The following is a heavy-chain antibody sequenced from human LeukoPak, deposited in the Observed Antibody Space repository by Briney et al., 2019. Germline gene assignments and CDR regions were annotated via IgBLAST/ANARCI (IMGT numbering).Heavy chain of an antibody. CDR2: IKDKVNNYAT. D-gene: IGHD1-1*01. J-gene: IGHJ4*02. Sequence: PGGSLRPSCAASGFSLSGSAMHWVRQASGKGLEWVGRIKDKVNNYATAYAASVKGRFTISRDDSKNTAYLQMNSLKTDDTAVYYCTRLDSGSFRFDYWGQGRLVTVSS. V-gene: IGHV3-73*01. CDR3: TRLDSGSFRFDY. CDR1: GFSLSGSA.